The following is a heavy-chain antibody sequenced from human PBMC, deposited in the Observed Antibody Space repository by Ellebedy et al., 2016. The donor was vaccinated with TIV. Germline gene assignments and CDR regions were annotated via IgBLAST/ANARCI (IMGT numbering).Heavy chain of an antibody. CDR1: GYTFTSYG. CDR3: ARGSPRGGMDV. J-gene: IGHJ6*02. CDR2: ISVYNGNT. V-gene: IGHV1-18*01. Sequence: AASVKVSCKASGYTFTSYGISWARQAPGQGLEWMGWISVYNGNTNYGQKLQGRVTVTTDTSTSTAYMEMRRLRADDTAVYYCARGSPRGGMDVWGQGTTVTVSS. D-gene: IGHD3-10*01.